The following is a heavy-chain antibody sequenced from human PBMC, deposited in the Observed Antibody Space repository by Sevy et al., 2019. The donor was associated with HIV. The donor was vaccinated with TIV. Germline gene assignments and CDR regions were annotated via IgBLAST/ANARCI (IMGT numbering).Heavy chain of an antibody. J-gene: IGHJ6*03. CDR1: GYTFSNYG. D-gene: IGHD3-3*01. CDR3: ARGPKVLRFSSPTGEDYYYYMDV. CDR2: ISAYNGNT. V-gene: IGHV1-18*01. Sequence: ASVKVSCKASGYTFSNYGINWVRQAPGQGLEWMAWISAYNGNTNYAQKLQGRVTMTTDTSTSTAYMELRSLGSDDTAVYYCARGPKVLRFSSPTGEDYYYYMDVWGKGTTVTVSS.